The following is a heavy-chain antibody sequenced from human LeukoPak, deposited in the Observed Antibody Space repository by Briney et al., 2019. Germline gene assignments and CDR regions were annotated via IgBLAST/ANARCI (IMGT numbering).Heavy chain of an antibody. J-gene: IGHJ4*02. D-gene: IGHD3-3*01. V-gene: IGHV3-23*01. CDR3: ATDRGWRTSGYYLYYFEY. Sequence: GGSLRLSCAASRFTFSSYAMSWVRQAPGKGLEWVSSISGSGGSTYYADSVKGRFTISRDNSKDTLYLQMNSLRAEDTAVYYCATDRGWRTSGYYLYYFEYWGQGTLVTFSS. CDR1: RFTFSSYA. CDR2: ISGSGGST.